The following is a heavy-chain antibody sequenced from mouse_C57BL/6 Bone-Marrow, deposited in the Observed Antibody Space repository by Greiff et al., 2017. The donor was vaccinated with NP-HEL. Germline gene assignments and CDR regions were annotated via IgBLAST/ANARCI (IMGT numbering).Heavy chain of an antibody. V-gene: IGHV1-15*01. J-gene: IGHJ2*01. Sequence: QESGAELVRPGASVTLSCKASGYTFTDYEMHWVKQTPVHGLEWIGAIDPETGGTAYNQKFKGKAILTADKSSSTAYMELRSLTSEDSAVYYCTYSNYEDYWGQGTTLTVSS. CDR3: TYSNYEDY. D-gene: IGHD2-5*01. CDR2: IDPETGGT. CDR1: GYTFTDYE.